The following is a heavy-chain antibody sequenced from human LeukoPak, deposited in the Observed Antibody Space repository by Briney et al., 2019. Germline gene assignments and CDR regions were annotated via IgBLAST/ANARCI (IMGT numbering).Heavy chain of an antibody. J-gene: IGHJ4*02. CDR3: VRDGSSWGNFDY. CDR2: ISGSGGST. Sequence: GGTLRLSCAASGFTFSSYGMSWVRQAPGKGLEWVSAISGSGGSTYHADSVKGRFTISRDNAKNSLYLQMNSLRTEDTAVYYCVRDGSSWGNFDYWGQGTLVSVSS. D-gene: IGHD7-27*01. CDR1: GFTFSSYG. V-gene: IGHV3-23*01.